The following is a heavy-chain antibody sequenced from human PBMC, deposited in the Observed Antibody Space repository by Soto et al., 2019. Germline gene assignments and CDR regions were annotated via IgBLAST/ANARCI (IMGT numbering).Heavy chain of an antibody. J-gene: IGHJ4*02. V-gene: IGHV4-59*08. CDR1: GGSISSYY. CDR2: IYYSGST. D-gene: IGHD2-15*01. CDR3: ARRWGSAADY. Sequence: QVQLQESGPGLVKPSETLSLTCTVSGGSISSYYWSWIRQPPGKGLEWIGYIYYSGSTNYNPSLRTRITIPVDTSKNQFSLKLSSVTAADTAVYYCARRWGSAADYWGQGTLVTVSS.